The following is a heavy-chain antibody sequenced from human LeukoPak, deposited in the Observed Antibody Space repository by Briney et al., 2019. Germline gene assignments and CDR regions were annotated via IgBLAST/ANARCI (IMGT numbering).Heavy chain of an antibody. CDR3: ARNFRGYEDY. CDR2: INHSGST. V-gene: IGHV4-34*01. Sequence: SETLSLTCAVYGGSFSGYYWSWIRQPPGKGLEWIGEINHSGSTNYNPSLKSRVTISVDTSKNQFSLKLSSVTAADTAVYYCARNFRGYEDYWGQGTLVTVSS. CDR1: GGSFSGYY. D-gene: IGHD5-12*01. J-gene: IGHJ4*02.